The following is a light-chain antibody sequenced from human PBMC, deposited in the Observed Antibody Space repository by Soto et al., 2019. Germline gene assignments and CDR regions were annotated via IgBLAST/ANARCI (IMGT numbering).Light chain of an antibody. V-gene: IGLV4-69*01. CDR3: QTWGTGIWV. Sequence: QSVLTQSPSASASLGASVKLTCTLSSGHINYAIAWHQQQPEKGPRYLMKINSDGSHSKGDGIPDRFSGSSSGAERYLTISSLQSEDEADYYCQTWGTGIWVFGGGTKVTVL. J-gene: IGLJ3*02. CDR1: SGHINYA. CDR2: INSDGSH.